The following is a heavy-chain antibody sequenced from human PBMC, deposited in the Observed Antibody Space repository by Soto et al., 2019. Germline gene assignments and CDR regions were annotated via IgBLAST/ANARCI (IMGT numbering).Heavy chain of an antibody. CDR3: ARDTDNYFDY. CDR1: GYTFTTYA. J-gene: IGHJ4*02. V-gene: IGHV1-3*01. CDR2: VNAGTGNT. Sequence: QVQLVQSGVEVQRPGASLKLSCRASGYTFTTYAIHWVRQAPGQRLEWMGWVNAGTGNTRYAHKFQDRVTITRDTSARTVHIEMESLIPEDTAVYFCARDTDNYFDYWGQGTQVTVSS. D-gene: IGHD3-9*01.